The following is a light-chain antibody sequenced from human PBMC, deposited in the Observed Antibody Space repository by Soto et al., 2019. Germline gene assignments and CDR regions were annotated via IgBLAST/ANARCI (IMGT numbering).Light chain of an antibody. CDR1: SSDVGSYKL. Sequence: QSALTQPASVSGSPGQSITISCTGTSSDVGSYKLVSWYQHHPGKAPKLMIYDVSNRPSGVSNRFSGSKSGNTASLTISGLQAEDEADYYCISYTSTSNLYVVFGGGTKLTVL. CDR2: DVS. V-gene: IGLV2-14*02. CDR3: ISYTSTSNLYVV. J-gene: IGLJ2*01.